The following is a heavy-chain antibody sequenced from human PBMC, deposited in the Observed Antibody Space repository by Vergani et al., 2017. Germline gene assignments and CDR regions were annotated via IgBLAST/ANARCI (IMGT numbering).Heavy chain of an antibody. V-gene: IGHV5-51*03. D-gene: IGHD2-2*01. Sequence: EVQLVQSGAEVKKPGESMKISCKCSGYSFTSYWIGWVRQMPGKGREWMVVIYPGDSDNRYSPSFKGQVNISAANSISNAYLQWSSLKASDTAMYYCARGVVPAARDYYYYYMDVWGKGTTVTVSS. CDR3: ARGVVPAARDYYYYYMDV. CDR2: IYPGDSDN. CDR1: GYSFTSYW. J-gene: IGHJ6*03.